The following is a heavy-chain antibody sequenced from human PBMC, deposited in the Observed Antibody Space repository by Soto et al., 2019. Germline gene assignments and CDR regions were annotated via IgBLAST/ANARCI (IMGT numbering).Heavy chain of an antibody. Sequence: LVKVSCKASGGTFSSYAIDWVRQAPGQGLEWMGGIIPIFGTANYAQKFQGRITITADESTSTAYMELRSLRSEDTAVYYCARGVHYDTSGYYYFYWGQGTLVTVSS. CDR1: GGTFSSYA. J-gene: IGHJ4*02. V-gene: IGHV1-69*13. D-gene: IGHD3-22*01. CDR2: IIPIFGTA. CDR3: ARGVHYDTSGYYYFY.